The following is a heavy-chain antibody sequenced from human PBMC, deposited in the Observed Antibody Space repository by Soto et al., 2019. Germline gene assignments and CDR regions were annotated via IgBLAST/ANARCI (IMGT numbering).Heavy chain of an antibody. Sequence: QVQLVQSGAEVKKPGASVKVSCKASGYTFTSYGISWVRQAPGQGLEWMGWISAYNGNTNYAQKLQGRATMTTDTSTSTAYMELRSLRSDDTAVYYCARFAYCSGGSCYYYYGMDVWGQGTTVTVSS. CDR1: GYTFTSYG. D-gene: IGHD2-15*01. CDR3: ARFAYCSGGSCYYYYGMDV. CDR2: ISAYNGNT. J-gene: IGHJ6*02. V-gene: IGHV1-18*01.